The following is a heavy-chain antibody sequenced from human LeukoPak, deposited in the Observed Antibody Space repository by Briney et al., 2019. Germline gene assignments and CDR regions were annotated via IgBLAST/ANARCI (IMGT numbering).Heavy chain of an antibody. J-gene: IGHJ4*02. V-gene: IGHV4-59*08. CDR2: IYYSGST. D-gene: IGHD2-15*01. CDR3: ARTQYCNGGSCYTEVAY. CDR1: GGSISSYY. Sequence: PSETLSLTCTVSGGSISSYYWSWIRQPPGKGLEWIGYIYYSGSTNYNPSLKSRVTIPVDTSKNQFSLKLSSVTAADTAVYYCARTQYCNGGSCYTEVAYWGQGTLVTVSS.